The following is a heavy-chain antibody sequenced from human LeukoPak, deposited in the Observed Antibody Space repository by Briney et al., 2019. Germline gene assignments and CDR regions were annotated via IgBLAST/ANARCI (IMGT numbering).Heavy chain of an antibody. CDR2: IDDRGSPI. Sequence: GGSLRLSRAASGFSFSSYSMNWVRQAPGKGLEWLSYIDDRGSPIKYADSVKGRFTISRDNAKNSLSLQMNGLRGEDTAVYYCARLKGSELYFDYWGQGTLVTVSS. D-gene: IGHD1-1*01. J-gene: IGHJ4*02. CDR1: GFSFSSYS. V-gene: IGHV3-48*01. CDR3: ARLKGSELYFDY.